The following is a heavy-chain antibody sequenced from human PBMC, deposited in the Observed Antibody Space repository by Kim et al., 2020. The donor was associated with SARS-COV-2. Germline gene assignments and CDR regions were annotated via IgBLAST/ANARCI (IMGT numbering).Heavy chain of an antibody. J-gene: IGHJ4*02. Sequence: GESLKISCKGSGYSFTSYWISWVRQMPGKGLEWMGRIDPSDSYTNYSPSFQGHVTISADKSISTAYLQWSSLKASDTAMYYCARGDYDSSRSSDLFDYWGQGTLVTVSS. CDR1: GYSFTSYW. CDR3: ARGDYDSSRSSDLFDY. V-gene: IGHV5-10-1*01. CDR2: IDPSDSYT. D-gene: IGHD3-22*01.